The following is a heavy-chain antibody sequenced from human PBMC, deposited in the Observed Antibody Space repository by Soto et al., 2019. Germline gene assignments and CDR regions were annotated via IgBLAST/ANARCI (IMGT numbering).Heavy chain of an antibody. CDR2: ISYDGSNK. CDR3: ASHYDFWSGYYTPLSY. V-gene: IGHV3-30-3*01. J-gene: IGHJ4*02. D-gene: IGHD3-3*01. Sequence: GGSLRLSCAASGFTFSSYAMHWVRQAPGKGLEWVAVISYDGSNKYYADSVKGRFTISRDNSKNTLYLQMNSLRAEDTAVYYCASHYDFWSGYYTPLSYWGQGTLVTVS. CDR1: GFTFSSYA.